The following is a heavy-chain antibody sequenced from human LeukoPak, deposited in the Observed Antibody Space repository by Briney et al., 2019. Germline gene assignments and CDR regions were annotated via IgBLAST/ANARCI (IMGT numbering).Heavy chain of an antibody. CDR3: TRDGDY. J-gene: IGHJ4*02. CDR1: GYTFSSYG. CDR2: ISAYDGYT. Sequence: AASVKVSCKASGYTFSSYGITWVGQAPGQGLEWMGWISAYDGYTHYAQNFQGRVTMTTDTSTTTAYLDFRSLRSDDTALYYCTRDGDYWGQGTLVTVSS. V-gene: IGHV1-18*01.